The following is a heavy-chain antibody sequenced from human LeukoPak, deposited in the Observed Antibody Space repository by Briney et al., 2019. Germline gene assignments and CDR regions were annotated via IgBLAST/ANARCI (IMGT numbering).Heavy chain of an antibody. V-gene: IGHV3-30*18. D-gene: IGHD2-2*03. CDR3: AKDAVDIVVVPASGNWFDP. CDR1: GFTFSSYG. J-gene: IGHJ5*02. CDR2: ISYDGSNK. Sequence: GGSLRLSCAASGFTFSSYGMHWVRQAPGKGLEWVAVISYDGSNKYYADSVKGRFTISRDNSKNTLYLQMNSLRAEDTAVYYCAKDAVDIVVVPASGNWFDPWGQGTLVTASS.